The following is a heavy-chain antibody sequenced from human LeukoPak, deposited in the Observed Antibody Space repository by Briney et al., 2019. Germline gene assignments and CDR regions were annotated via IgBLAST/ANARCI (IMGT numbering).Heavy chain of an antibody. CDR3: ARLGEILTGYYNPWAYGMDV. CDR1: GGSISSYY. CDR2: IYYSGST. Sequence: PSETLSLTCTVSGGSISSYYWSWIRQPPGKGLEWIGYIYYSGSTNYNPSLKSRVTISVDTSKNRFSLKLSSVTAADTAVYYCARLGEILTGYYNPWAYGMDVWGQGTTVTVSS. J-gene: IGHJ6*02. V-gene: IGHV4-59*08. D-gene: IGHD3-9*01.